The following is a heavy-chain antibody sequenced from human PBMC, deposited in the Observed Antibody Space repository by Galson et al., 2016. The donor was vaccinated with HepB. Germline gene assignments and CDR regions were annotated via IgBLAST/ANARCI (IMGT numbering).Heavy chain of an antibody. CDR1: GFSFRSYA. J-gene: IGHJ6*02. V-gene: IGHV3-30*04. CDR3: ARGPGSYYRCREYYYGMDV. CDR2: ISYDGSDK. Sequence: SLRLSCAASGFSFRSYAMHWVRQAPGKGLEWVAVISYDGSDKYYADSVKGRFTISRDNSKNTLYLQMNSLRAEDTYVYYCARGPGSYYRCREYYYGMDVWGQGTTVTVSS. D-gene: IGHD3-10*01.